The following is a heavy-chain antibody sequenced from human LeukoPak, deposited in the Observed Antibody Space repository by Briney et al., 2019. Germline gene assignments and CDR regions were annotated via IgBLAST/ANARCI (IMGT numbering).Heavy chain of an antibody. V-gene: IGHV4-34*01. CDR3: ARDGYYDFWSAADY. D-gene: IGHD3-3*01. CDR2: INHSGST. Sequence: SETLSLTCAVYGGSFSGYYWSWIRQPPGKGLEWIGEINHSGSTNYNPSLKSRVTISVDTSKNQFSLKLSSVTAADTAVYYCARDGYYDFWSAADYWGQGTLVTVSS. J-gene: IGHJ4*02. CDR1: GGSFSGYY.